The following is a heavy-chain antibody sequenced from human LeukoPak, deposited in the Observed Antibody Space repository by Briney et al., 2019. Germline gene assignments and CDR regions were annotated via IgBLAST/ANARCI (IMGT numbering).Heavy chain of an antibody. V-gene: IGHV3-20*04. Sequence: PGGSLRLSCAASGFTLDDYGMSWVRQAPGKGLEWVSGINWNGGTTGYADSVKGRFTISRDNAKNSLYLQMNSVRAEDTALYYCAREGSGSPHYGMDVWGQGTTVTVSS. D-gene: IGHD3-10*01. CDR1: GFTLDDYG. J-gene: IGHJ6*02. CDR2: INWNGGTT. CDR3: AREGSGSPHYGMDV.